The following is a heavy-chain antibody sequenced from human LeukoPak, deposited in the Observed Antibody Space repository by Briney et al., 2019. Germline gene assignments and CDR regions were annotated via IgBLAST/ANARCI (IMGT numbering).Heavy chain of an antibody. CDR1: GFTFNYYA. CDR2: ISYDGSNK. Sequence: PGGSLRLSCAASGFTFNYYAMSWVRQAPGKGLEWVAVISYDGSNKYYADSVKGRFTISRDNSKNTLYLQMNSLRAEDTAVYYCARSEPRITMIVVHAFDIWGQGTMVTVSS. D-gene: IGHD3-22*01. J-gene: IGHJ3*02. V-gene: IGHV3-30*03. CDR3: ARSEPRITMIVVHAFDI.